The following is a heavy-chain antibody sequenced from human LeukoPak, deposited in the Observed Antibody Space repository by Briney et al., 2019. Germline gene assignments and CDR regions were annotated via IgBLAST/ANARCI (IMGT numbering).Heavy chain of an antibody. V-gene: IGHV3-23*01. J-gene: IGHJ4*02. CDR1: GFPFSTYA. Sequence: GGSLRLSCAASGFPFSTYAMSWVRQAPGKGLEWVSSIRGSDGSTYYADSVKGRFAISRDNSKNTLYLQMNNLRAEDTAVYYCAKSPIEVADYYFDYWGQGTLVTVSS. CDR3: AKSPIEVADYYFDY. D-gene: IGHD2-21*01. CDR2: IRGSDGST.